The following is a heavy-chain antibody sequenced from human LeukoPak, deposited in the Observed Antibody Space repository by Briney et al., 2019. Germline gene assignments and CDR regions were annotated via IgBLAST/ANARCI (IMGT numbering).Heavy chain of an antibody. CDR3: ARVLQYDSSGYPNYYMDV. CDR1: GYTFTSYG. CDR2: ISAYNGNT. D-gene: IGHD3-22*01. V-gene: IGHV1-18*01. J-gene: IGHJ6*03. Sequence: ASVKVSCKASGYTFTSYGISWVRQAPGQGPEWMGWISAYNGNTNYAQKLQGRVTMTTDTSTSTAYMELRSPRSDDTAVYYCARVLQYDSSGYPNYYMDVWGKGTTVTVSS.